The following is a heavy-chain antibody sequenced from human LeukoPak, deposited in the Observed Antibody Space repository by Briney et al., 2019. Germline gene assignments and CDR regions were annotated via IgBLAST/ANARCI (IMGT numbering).Heavy chain of an antibody. CDR2: INTDGII. J-gene: IGHJ4*02. CDR1: GFFFGSYW. D-gene: IGHD3-10*01. V-gene: IGHV3-74*03. Sequence: GGSLRLSCTASGFFFGSYWMHWVRQAPGKRLVWVSRINTDGIITYADSVKGRFTVSRDNAKGTMSLQINSLRVEDTALYYCVVGLGEYWGQGNLVTVSS. CDR3: VVGLGEY.